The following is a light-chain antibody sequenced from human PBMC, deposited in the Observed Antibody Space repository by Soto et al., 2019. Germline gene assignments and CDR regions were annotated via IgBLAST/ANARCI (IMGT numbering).Light chain of an antibody. Sequence: QSVLTQPPSASGTPGQRVTISCSTSSSNIGGNTVNWYQQVPGTAPKLLIYSYDQRPSGVPDRFSGAKSGTSASLAISGLQSEDEADYYCAAWDASLNGYVCGTGTKLTVL. CDR1: SSNIGGNT. V-gene: IGLV1-44*01. CDR3: AAWDASLNGYV. CDR2: SYD. J-gene: IGLJ1*01.